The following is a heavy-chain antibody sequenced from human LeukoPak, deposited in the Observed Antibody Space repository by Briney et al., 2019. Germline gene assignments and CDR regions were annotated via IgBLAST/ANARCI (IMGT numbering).Heavy chain of an antibody. CDR1: GFTFSIYA. CDR2: ITSRAGTT. J-gene: IGHJ4*02. CDR3: ARDRPNYYGSDGHYYRRDGDY. Sequence: GGSLRLFCAASGFTFSIYAMSWVRQTPGKGLEWVLSITSRAGTTYYPDSVEGSFTISRDNSENPLYLQMNRLRAEDSALYYCARDRPNYYGSDGHYYRRDGDYWGQGTLVTVSS. V-gene: IGHV3-23*01. D-gene: IGHD3-22*01.